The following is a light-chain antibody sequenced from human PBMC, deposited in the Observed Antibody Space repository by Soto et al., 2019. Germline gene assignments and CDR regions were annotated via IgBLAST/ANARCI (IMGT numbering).Light chain of an antibody. CDR2: DAS. CDR1: QSIGTY. V-gene: IGKV3-11*01. CDR3: QQRNPLT. Sequence: EIVLTQSPATLSLSPGEIATLSCRASQSIGTYLAWYQQKPGQAPRLLIYDASNRATGIPARFTGGGSGTDFTLTITSLEPEDFAVYYCQQRNPLTFGGGTKVDIK. J-gene: IGKJ4*01.